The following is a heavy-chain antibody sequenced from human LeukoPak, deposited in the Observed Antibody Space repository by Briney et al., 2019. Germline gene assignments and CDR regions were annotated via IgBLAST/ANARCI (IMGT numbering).Heavy chain of an antibody. V-gene: IGHV3-23*01. D-gene: IGHD2-15*01. CDR3: VKSPLNLGNCSGGSCHYFDY. J-gene: IGHJ4*02. CDR1: GFTFGSCA. Sequence: GGSLRLSCVGSGFTFGSCAMIWVRQTPGKGLEWVSVISGTGGTTYDADSVKGRFTISRDNSKNTLYLQMNSLRAEDTAVYYCVKSPLNLGNCSGGSCHYFDYWGQGTLITVSS. CDR2: ISGTGGTT.